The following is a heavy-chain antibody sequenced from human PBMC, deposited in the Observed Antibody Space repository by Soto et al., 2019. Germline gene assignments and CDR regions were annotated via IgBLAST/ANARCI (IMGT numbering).Heavy chain of an antibody. CDR1: GSSLSGHY. CDR2: IYYGGSP. V-gene: IGHV4-59*08. CDR3: ARAQDYDSSGYYYVYAFDI. J-gene: IGHJ3*02. Sequence: SETLSLTCTVSGSSLSGHYWSWMRQPPGKGLECIGYIYYGGSPNYNPSLKSRVTISVDTPKTQFSLELSSVTAADTAVYYCARAQDYDSSGYYYVYAFDIWGQGTMVTVSS. D-gene: IGHD3-22*01.